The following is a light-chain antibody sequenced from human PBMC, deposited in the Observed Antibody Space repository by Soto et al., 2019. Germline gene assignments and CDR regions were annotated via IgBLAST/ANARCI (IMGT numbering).Light chain of an antibody. Sequence: EIVMTQSPATLAVSPGERATLSCRASQSVRRSLAWYQQKPGQAPRLLIYDASTGATGIPARFSGSGSGTEFTLTISSLQSEDFAFYYSQQYNNSPLTLGGGTQVEIK. J-gene: IGKJ4*01. CDR2: DAS. CDR3: QQYNNSPLT. CDR1: QSVRRS. V-gene: IGKV3-15*01.